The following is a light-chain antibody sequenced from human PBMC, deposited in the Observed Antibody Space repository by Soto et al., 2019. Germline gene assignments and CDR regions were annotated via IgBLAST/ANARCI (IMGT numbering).Light chain of an antibody. Sequence: QSVLTQPPSVSGAPGQRVTISCTGSSSNIGAGYDVHWYQQLPGTAPKLLIYGNSNRPSGVPDRFSGSKSGTSVSLAITGLQAEDEADYYCQSYHSSLSGYVFGTGTKVTVL. V-gene: IGLV1-40*01. CDR3: QSYHSSLSGYV. J-gene: IGLJ1*01. CDR1: SSNIGAGYD. CDR2: GNS.